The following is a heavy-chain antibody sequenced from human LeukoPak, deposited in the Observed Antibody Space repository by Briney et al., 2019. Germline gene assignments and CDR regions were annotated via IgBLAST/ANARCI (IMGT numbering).Heavy chain of an antibody. D-gene: IGHD4/OR15-4a*01. CDR3: APGGANFSPFDS. CDR2: IYYSGAA. CDR1: GGSISGISYY. Sequence: SETLSLTCTVSGGSISGISYYWGLIRQPPWKRLEWIGSIYYSGAAYYNPSLKSRVTVSVDTSNNQFFLKLSSVTAADTAVYYRAPGGANFSPFDSWGQGTLVTVST. V-gene: IGHV4-39*01. J-gene: IGHJ4*02.